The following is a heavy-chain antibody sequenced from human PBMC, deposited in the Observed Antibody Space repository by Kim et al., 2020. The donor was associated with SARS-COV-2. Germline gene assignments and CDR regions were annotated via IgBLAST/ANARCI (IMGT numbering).Heavy chain of an antibody. V-gene: IGHV3-33*06. D-gene: IGHD6-19*01. J-gene: IGHJ4*02. CDR3: AKDLEWLVPKNSWALDY. Sequence: VKGRFTISRDNSKNTLYLQMNSLRADDTAVYYCAKDLEWLVPKNSWALDYWGQGTLVTVSS.